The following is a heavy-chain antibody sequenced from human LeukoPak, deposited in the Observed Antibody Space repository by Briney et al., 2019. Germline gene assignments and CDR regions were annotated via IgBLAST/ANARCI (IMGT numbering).Heavy chain of an antibody. CDR2: IRRITDGGTT. CDR1: GSTFSNAW. V-gene: IGHV3-15*01. CDR3: ATAVSRYTLTWGGFDI. Sequence: GGSLRLSCAASGSTFSNAWMNWVRQAPRKGLEWVGRIRRITDGGTTDYAAPVKGRFTISRDDSKNTLYLQMNSLKTEDAGVYYCATAVSRYTLTWGGFDIWGQGTRVTVSS. D-gene: IGHD1-14*01. J-gene: IGHJ3*02.